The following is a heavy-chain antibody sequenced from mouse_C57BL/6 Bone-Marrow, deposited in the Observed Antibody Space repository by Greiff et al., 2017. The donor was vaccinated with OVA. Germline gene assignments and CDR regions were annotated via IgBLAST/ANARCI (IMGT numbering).Heavy chain of an antibody. CDR3: ARMITTVDWYFDV. CDR2: IYPGSGST. Sequence: QVQLQQSGAELVKPGASVKMSCKASGYTFTSYWITWVKQRPGQGLEWIGDIYPGSGSTNYNEKFKSKATLTVDTSSSTAYMQLSSLTSEDSAVYYCARMITTVDWYFDVWGTGTTVTVSS. D-gene: IGHD2-4*01. J-gene: IGHJ1*03. V-gene: IGHV1-55*01. CDR1: GYTFTSYW.